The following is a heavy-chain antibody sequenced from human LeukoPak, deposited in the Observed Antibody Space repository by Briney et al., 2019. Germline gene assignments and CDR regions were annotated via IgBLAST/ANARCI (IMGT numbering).Heavy chain of an antibody. D-gene: IGHD4-11*01. CDR2: IIPIFGTA. V-gene: IGHV1-69*05. J-gene: IGHJ6*02. Sequence: GASVTVSCTASGGTFSSYAISWVRQAPGQGLEWMGGIIPIFGTANYAQKFQERVTITRDMSTSTAYMELSSLRSEDTAVYYCAADVSNYVGPGPFGMDVWGQGTTVTVSS. CDR1: GGTFSSYA. CDR3: AADVSNYVGPGPFGMDV.